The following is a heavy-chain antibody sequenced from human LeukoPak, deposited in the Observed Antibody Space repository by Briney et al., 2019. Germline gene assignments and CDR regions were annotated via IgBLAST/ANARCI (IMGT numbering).Heavy chain of an antibody. CDR2: IYYSGST. Sequence: SETLSLTCTVSGGSISSGGYYWNWIRQHPGKGLEWIGYIYYSGSTYYNPSLKSRVTISVDTSKNQFSLRLTSVTAADTAVYYCARGGDYYGSGTYYAFDPWGQGTLVTVSS. D-gene: IGHD3-10*01. J-gene: IGHJ5*02. CDR1: GGSISSGGYY. CDR3: ARGGDYYGSGTYYAFDP. V-gene: IGHV4-31*03.